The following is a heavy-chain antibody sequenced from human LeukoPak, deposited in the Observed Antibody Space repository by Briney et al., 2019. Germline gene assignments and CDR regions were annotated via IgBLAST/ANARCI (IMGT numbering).Heavy chain of an antibody. V-gene: IGHV3-49*03. CDR3: TRGRIRGYGCADLGY. CDR2: IRSKVFGGTT. Sequence: QPGRSLRLSCTASGFTFADYAMSWFRQAPGKGLEWVSFIRSKVFGGTTEYAASVKGRFTISRDDSKSIAYLQMKSLKTGETAVYYCTRGRIRGYGCADLGYWGQGTLVTVSS. D-gene: IGHD5-18*01. CDR1: GFTFADYA. J-gene: IGHJ4*02.